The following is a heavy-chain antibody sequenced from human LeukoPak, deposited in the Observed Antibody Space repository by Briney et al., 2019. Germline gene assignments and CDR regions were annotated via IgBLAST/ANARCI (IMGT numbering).Heavy chain of an antibody. V-gene: IGHV5-51*07. J-gene: IGHJ4*02. CDR2: IYPGDSDT. CDR1: GYSFTSYW. CDR3: ARHPYIVVVPAATYYFDY. Sequence: GESLKISCKGSGYSFTSYWIGWVHQMPGKGLEWMGIIYPGDSDTRYSPSFQGQVTISADKSISTAYLQWSSLKASDTAMYYCARHPYIVVVPAATYYFDYWGQGTLVTVSS. D-gene: IGHD2-2*01.